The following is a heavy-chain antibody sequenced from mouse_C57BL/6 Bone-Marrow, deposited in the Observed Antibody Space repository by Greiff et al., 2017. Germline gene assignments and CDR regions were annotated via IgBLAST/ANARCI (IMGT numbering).Heavy chain of an antibody. CDR2: IRLKSDNYAT. Sequence: EVKLEESGGGLVQPGGSMKLSCVASGFTFSNYWMNWVRQSPEKGLEWVAQIRLKSDNYATHYAESVKGRFTISRDDSKSSVYLQMNNLRAEDTGIYYCTRGFYYYGSSAYWGQGTTLTVSS. CDR1: GFTFSNYW. D-gene: IGHD1-1*01. V-gene: IGHV6-3*01. J-gene: IGHJ2*01. CDR3: TRGFYYYGSSAY.